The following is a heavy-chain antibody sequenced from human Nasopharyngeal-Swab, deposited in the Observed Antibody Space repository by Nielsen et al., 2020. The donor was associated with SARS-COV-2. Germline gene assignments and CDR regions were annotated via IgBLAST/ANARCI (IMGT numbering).Heavy chain of an antibody. CDR3: ARSPRYYDSSGKLDY. CDR2: INAGNGNT. CDR1: GYSFTSYW. Sequence: ASVKVSCKGSGYSFTSYWIGWVRQAPGQRLEWMGWINAGNGNTKYSQKFQGRVTITRDTSASTAYMELSSLRSEDTAVYYCARSPRYYDSSGKLDYWGQGTLVTVSS. D-gene: IGHD3-22*01. V-gene: IGHV1-3*01. J-gene: IGHJ4*02.